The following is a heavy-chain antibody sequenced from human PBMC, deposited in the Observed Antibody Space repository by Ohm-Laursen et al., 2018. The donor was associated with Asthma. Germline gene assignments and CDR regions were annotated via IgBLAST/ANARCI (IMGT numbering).Heavy chain of an antibody. J-gene: IGHJ4*02. Sequence: GASVKVSCKPLGGTLGTSVIGWVRQAPGQGLEWLGGINSVFGTSTYAQKFHDRFTITADESTSTVYMTLCSLTSEDTAVYYCARKAGSCITSNCYSLDFWGQGTLVTVSS. CDR3: ARKAGSCITSNCYSLDF. V-gene: IGHV1-69*13. D-gene: IGHD2-15*01. CDR2: INSVFGTS. CDR1: GGTLGTSV.